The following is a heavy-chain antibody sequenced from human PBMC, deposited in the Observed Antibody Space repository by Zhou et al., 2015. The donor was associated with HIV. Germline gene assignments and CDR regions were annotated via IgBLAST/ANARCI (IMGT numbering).Heavy chain of an antibody. Sequence: QMQLVQSGPEVKKPGTSVKVSCKASGFTFTSSAVQWVRQARGQRLEWIGWIVVGSGNTNYAQKFQERVTITRDMSTSTAYMELSSLRSEDTAVYYCAADRQGVRGVNWYFDLWGRGTLVTVSS. CDR1: GFTFTSSA. CDR3: AADRQGVRGVNWYFDL. J-gene: IGHJ2*01. D-gene: IGHD3-10*01. V-gene: IGHV1-58*01. CDR2: IVVGSGNT.